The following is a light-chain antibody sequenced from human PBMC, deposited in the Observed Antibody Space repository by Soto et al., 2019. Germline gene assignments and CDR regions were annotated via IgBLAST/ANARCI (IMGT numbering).Light chain of an antibody. J-gene: IGKJ5*01. Sequence: DIQLTQSPSFLSASVVGSGTIAFRASQVISSHLAWFQQNPGRAPNLLIYGASTLQSGVPSRFSGSGSGTDFTLTISNLQPEDFATYYCQQLNAYPITFGQGTRLEIK. V-gene: IGKV1-9*01. CDR1: QVISSH. CDR3: QQLNAYPIT. CDR2: GAS.